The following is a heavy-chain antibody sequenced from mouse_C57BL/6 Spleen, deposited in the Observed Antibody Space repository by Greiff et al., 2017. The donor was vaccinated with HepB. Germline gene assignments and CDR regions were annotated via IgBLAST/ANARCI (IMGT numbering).Heavy chain of an antibody. CDR3: ARGSYYYSNFYAMDY. CDR2: IHPSDSDT. CDR1: GYTFTSYW. J-gene: IGHJ4*01. Sequence: VQLQQSGAELVKPGASVKVSCKASGYTFTSYWMHWVKQRPGQGLEWIGRIHPSDSDTNYNQKFKGKATLTVDKSSSTAYMQLSSRTSDDSAVYYCARGSYYYSNFYAMDYWGQGTSVTVSS. D-gene: IGHD2-5*01. V-gene: IGHV1-74*01.